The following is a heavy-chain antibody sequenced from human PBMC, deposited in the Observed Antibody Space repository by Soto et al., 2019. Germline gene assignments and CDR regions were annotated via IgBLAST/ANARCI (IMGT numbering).Heavy chain of an antibody. D-gene: IGHD5-18*01. CDR1: GFSLSTSGVG. V-gene: IGHV2-5*02. J-gene: IGHJ6*02. Sequence: QITLKESGPTLVKPTQTLTLTCTFSGFSLSTSGVGVGWIRQPPGKALEWLALIYWDDDKRYSPSLKSRLTITKDTSKNPVVLTMTNMDPVDTATYYCAHRPGYPLYYGMDVWGQGTTVTVSS. CDR3: AHRPGYPLYYGMDV. CDR2: IYWDDDK.